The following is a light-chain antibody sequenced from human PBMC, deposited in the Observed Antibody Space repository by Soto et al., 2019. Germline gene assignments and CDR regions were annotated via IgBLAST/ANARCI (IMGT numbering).Light chain of an antibody. V-gene: IGKV3-11*01. CDR3: QQRSNGTSPLT. Sequence: EIVLTQSPATLSLSPGERATLSCRASQSVSSYLAWYQQKPGQAPRLLIYDASNRATGIPARFSGSGSGTDFTLTISSLEPEDFAVYYCQQRSNGTSPLTFGGGTKVEIK. CDR1: QSVSSY. J-gene: IGKJ4*01. CDR2: DAS.